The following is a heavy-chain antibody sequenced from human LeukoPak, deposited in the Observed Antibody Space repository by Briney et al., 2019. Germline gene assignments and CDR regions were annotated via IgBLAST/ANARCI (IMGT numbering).Heavy chain of an antibody. CDR2: IYSGGST. CDR1: GFTVSSNY. J-gene: IGHJ4*02. CDR3: AKQAYDSPRTDFDY. D-gene: IGHD3-22*01. V-gene: IGHV3-53*01. Sequence: EGSLRLSCAASGFTVSSNYMSWVRQAPGKGLEWVSVIYSGGSTYYADSVKGRFTISRDNSKNTLHLQMNSLRAEDTAIYYCAKQAYDSPRTDFDYWGQGTLVTVSS.